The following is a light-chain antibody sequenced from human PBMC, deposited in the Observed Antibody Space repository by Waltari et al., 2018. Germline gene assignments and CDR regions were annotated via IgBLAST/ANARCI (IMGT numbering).Light chain of an antibody. CDR1: QGISTS. CDR2: AAS. Sequence: DIQMTQSPSSLSASVGDRVTIPCRASQGISTSLAWYQQKPGKAPKLLLYAASRLQSGVPSRFSGSGSGTENTLTISSLQPEDFATYYCQQYYSTPRTFGQGTRLEIK. CDR3: QQYYSTPRT. V-gene: IGKV1-NL1*01. J-gene: IGKJ5*01.